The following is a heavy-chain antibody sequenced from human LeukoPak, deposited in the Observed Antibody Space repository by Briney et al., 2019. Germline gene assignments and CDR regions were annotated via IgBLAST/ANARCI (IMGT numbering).Heavy chain of an antibody. Sequence: GGSLRLSCAASGFTFSSYAMSWVRQAPGKGLEWVSAISGSGGSTCYADSVKGRFTISRDNSKNTLYLQMNSPRAEDTAVYYCAKGIAAAGTMVVASYYGMDVWGQGTTVTVSS. CDR1: GFTFSSYA. CDR3: AKGIAAAGTMVVASYYGMDV. V-gene: IGHV3-23*01. CDR2: ISGSGGST. J-gene: IGHJ6*02. D-gene: IGHD6-13*01.